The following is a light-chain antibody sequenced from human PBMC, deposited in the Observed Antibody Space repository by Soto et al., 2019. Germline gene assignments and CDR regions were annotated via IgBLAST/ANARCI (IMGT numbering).Light chain of an antibody. J-gene: IGLJ2*01. CDR1: SSDVGGYDY. Sequence: QSALTQPRSVSGSPGQSVTISCTGTSSDVGGYDYVSWYQHHPGKAPKLMIYNVDKRPSGVPGRFSGSKSGNTASLTISGLQAEDEADYYCCSHAGRGSVLFGGGTKVTVL. CDR3: CSHAGRGSVL. V-gene: IGLV2-11*01. CDR2: NVD.